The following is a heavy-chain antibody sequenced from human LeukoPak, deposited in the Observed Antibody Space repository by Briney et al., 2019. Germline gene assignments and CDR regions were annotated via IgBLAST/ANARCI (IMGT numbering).Heavy chain of an antibody. J-gene: IGHJ4*02. Sequence: AGGSLRLSCAASGFTFTSYAIHWVRQAPGKGLEWVANIKKDGSEQYYVDSVKGRFTISRDNAKNSVYLQMNSLRVEDTAVYYCAPYWYGSGTSLGYWGQGTLVTVSS. CDR3: APYWYGSGTSLGY. CDR2: IKKDGSEQ. D-gene: IGHD3-10*01. V-gene: IGHV3-7*01. CDR1: GFTFTSYA.